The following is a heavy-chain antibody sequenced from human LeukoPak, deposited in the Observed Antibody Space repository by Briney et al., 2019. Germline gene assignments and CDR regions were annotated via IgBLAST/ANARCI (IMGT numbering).Heavy chain of an antibody. Sequence: PGGSLRLSCAASGFTFSSYSMNWVRQAPGKGLEWVSSISSSSSYIYYADSVKGRFTISRDNAKNSLYLQMNSLRAEDTPVYYCAREVSLTGYPFDYWGQGTLVTVSS. D-gene: IGHD3-9*01. J-gene: IGHJ4*02. V-gene: IGHV3-21*01. CDR3: AREVSLTGYPFDY. CDR1: GFTFSSYS. CDR2: ISSSSSYI.